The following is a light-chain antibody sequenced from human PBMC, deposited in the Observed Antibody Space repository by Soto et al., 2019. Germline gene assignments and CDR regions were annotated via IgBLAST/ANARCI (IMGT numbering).Light chain of an antibody. CDR3: QQYDNSPLT. CDR1: QSVSSSY. Sequence: VLTQSPGTLSLSPGDRATLSCRASQSVSSSYLAWYQQKPGQAPRLLIYGASNRATGIPDRFSGSGSGTDFTLTISRLEPEDFGVYYCQQYDNSPLTFGGGTKVDIK. J-gene: IGKJ4*01. CDR2: GAS. V-gene: IGKV3-20*01.